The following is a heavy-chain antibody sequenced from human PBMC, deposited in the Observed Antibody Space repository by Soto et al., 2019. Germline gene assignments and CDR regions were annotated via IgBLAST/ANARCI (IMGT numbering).Heavy chain of an antibody. CDR3: ARGRPHLDY. CDR1: GGSIRNYY. CDR2: FSPSGNT. Sequence: PSDTLSLTCTVSGGSIRNYYWSWIRQPAGKGLEWIGRFSPSGNTDYNPSLKSRVTISIDTSKNQFSLKVSSVTAADTAVYYCARGRPHLDYWGQGTLVTVSS. V-gene: IGHV4-4*07. J-gene: IGHJ4*02.